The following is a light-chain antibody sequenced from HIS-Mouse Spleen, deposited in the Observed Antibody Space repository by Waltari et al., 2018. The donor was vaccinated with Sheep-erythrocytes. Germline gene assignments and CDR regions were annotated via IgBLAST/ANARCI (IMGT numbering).Light chain of an antibody. J-gene: IGLJ3*02. V-gene: IGLV2-23*01. CDR1: SSDVGSYNL. Sequence: GSPGQSITISCPGTSSDVGSYNLVSWYQQHPGKAPKLMIYEGSKRPSGVSNRFSGSKSGNTASLTISGLQAEDEADYYCCSYAGSSTPWVFGGGTKLTVL. CDR2: EGS. CDR3: CSYAGSSTPWV.